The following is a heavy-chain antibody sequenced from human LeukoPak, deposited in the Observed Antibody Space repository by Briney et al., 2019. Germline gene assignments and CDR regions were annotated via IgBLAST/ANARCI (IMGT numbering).Heavy chain of an antibody. CDR1: GGSISSYY. Sequence: SETLSLTCTVSGGSISSYYWSWIRQPPGKGLEWIGYIYYSGSTNYNPSLKSRVTISVDTSKNQFSLKLSSVTAAATAVYYCARKVVGIDAFDIWGQGTMVTVSS. CDR2: IYYSGST. CDR3: ARKVVGIDAFDI. J-gene: IGHJ3*02. V-gene: IGHV4-59*08. D-gene: IGHD2-21*01.